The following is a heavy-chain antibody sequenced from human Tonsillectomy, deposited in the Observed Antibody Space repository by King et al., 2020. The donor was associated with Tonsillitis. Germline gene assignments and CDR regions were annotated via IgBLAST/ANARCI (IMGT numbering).Heavy chain of an antibody. D-gene: IGHD4-17*01. J-gene: IGHJ4*02. CDR1: GFTFSNSW. CDR2: IKKDGTSK. CDR3: AKHGDWAFDY. Sequence: VQLVESGGGLVQPGGSLRLSCGASGFTFSNSWMGWVRQAPGKGLEWVANIKKDGTSKYYLDSVGGRFTISRDNAENSLYLKMNSLRDEDTAVYYCAKHGDWAFDYWGQGTLVTVSS. V-gene: IGHV3-7*01.